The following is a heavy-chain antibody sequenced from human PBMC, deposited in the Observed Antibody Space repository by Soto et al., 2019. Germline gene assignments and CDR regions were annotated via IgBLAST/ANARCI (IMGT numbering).Heavy chain of an antibody. V-gene: IGHV1-18*01. CDR3: ARETHGNYDFWSGIYYYYYMDV. Sequence: GASVKVSCKASGYTFTSYGISWARQAPGQGLEWMGWISAYNGNTNYAQKLQGRVTMTTDTSTSTAYMELRSLRSDDTAVYYCARETHGNYDFWSGIYYYYYMDVWGKGTTVTVSS. D-gene: IGHD3-3*01. CDR1: GYTFTSYG. J-gene: IGHJ6*03. CDR2: ISAYNGNT.